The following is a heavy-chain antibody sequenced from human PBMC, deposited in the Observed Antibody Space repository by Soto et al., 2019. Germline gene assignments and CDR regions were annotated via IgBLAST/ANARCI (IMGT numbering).Heavy chain of an antibody. CDR1: GGSISSGGYY. CDR2: IYYSGST. Sequence: QVQLQESGPGLVKPSQTLSLTCTVSGGSISSGGYYWSWIRQHPGKGLEWIGYIYYSGSTYYNPSLNSRVTISVDTSKTQFSLKLSSVTAADTAVYYCARDTAVTGWFDPWGQGTLVTVS. CDR3: ARDTAVTGWFDP. V-gene: IGHV4-31*03. J-gene: IGHJ5*02. D-gene: IGHD2-2*01.